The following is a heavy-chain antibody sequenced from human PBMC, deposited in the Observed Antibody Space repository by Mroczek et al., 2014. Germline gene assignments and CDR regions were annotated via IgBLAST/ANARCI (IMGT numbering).Heavy chain of an antibody. CDR2: IIPLFGTA. CDR3: AREGRATVTTNPFDY. CDR1: GGTFSTYT. V-gene: IGHV1-69*01. D-gene: IGHD4-11*01. Sequence: SGAEVKKPGSSVKVSCKASGGTFSTYTFGWVRQAPGQGLEWMGGIIPLFGTANYAQKFQGRVTITADESTSTVYMEMSSLRSEDTAVYYCAREGRATVTTNPFDYWGRGTLVTVSS. J-gene: IGHJ4*02.